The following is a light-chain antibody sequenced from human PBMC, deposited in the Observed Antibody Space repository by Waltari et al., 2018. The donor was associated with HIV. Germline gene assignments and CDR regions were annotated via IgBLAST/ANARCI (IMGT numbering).Light chain of an antibody. CDR2: DVS. CDR3: CSYAGSCV. V-gene: IGLV2-11*01. CDR1: SSDVGGYNY. J-gene: IGLJ1*01. Sequence: QSALTQPRSVSGSPGQSVTISCTGTSSDVGGYNYVSRYQQHPCKAPKLMIYDVSTRPSGVPCRFSGSNSGTPASLTLSALQAEDEADYSCCSYAGSCVFGTGTKVTVL.